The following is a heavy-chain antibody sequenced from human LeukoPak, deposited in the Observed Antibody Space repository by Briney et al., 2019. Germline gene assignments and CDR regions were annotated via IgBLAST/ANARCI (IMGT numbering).Heavy chain of an antibody. V-gene: IGHV4-38-2*02. Sequence: PSETLSLTCVVSGYSISSGYYWGWIRQPPGKGLEWIGSIYHSGSTYYNPSLKSRVTISVDTSKNQFSLKLSSVTAADTAVYYCARDDYGSGSYHLGPNWFDPWGQGTLVTVSS. CDR1: GYSISSGYY. J-gene: IGHJ5*02. CDR3: ARDDYGSGSYHLGPNWFDP. CDR2: IYHSGST. D-gene: IGHD3-10*01.